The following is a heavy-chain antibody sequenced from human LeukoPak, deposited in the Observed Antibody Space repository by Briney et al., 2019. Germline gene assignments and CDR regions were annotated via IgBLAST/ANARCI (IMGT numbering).Heavy chain of an antibody. CDR2: ISNSGST. CDR3: ARSPSGYRFDS. V-gene: IGHV4-61*01. J-gene: IGHJ4*02. D-gene: IGHD5-18*01. CDR1: GVSVNRGTFF. Sequence: SETLSLTCAVSGVSVNRGTFFWTWIRKPPGKGLEWIGYISNSGSTNYHPSLKSRVTISSDTSKTQFTLKLTSVTAADTAVYFCARSPSGYRFDSWGQGTLVTVSS.